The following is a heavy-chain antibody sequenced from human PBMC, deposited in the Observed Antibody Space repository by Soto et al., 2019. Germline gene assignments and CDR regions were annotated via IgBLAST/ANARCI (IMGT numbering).Heavy chain of an antibody. J-gene: IGHJ4*02. CDR2: INSDGSST. V-gene: IGHV3-74*01. CDR1: GFTFSSYW. D-gene: IGHD3-3*01. CDR3: ARVGPSGWEWLSDERDY. Sequence: EVQLVESGGGLVQPGGSLRLSCAASGFTFSSYWMHWVRQAPGKGLVWVSRINSDGSSTSYADSVKGRFTISRDNAKNTLYLQMNSLRAEDTAVYYCARVGPSGWEWLSDERDYWGQGTLVTVSS.